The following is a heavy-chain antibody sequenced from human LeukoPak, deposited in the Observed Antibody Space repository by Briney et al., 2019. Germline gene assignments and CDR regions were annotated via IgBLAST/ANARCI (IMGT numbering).Heavy chain of an antibody. CDR1: GGSISSGSYY. Sequence: SETLSLTCTVSGGSISSGSYYWSWIQQPAGKGLEWIGRINTSGNSHYNPSLKSRVTMSVDTSTNQFSLRLSSVTAADTAVYHCARVEPPDWFDPWGQGTLVTVSS. V-gene: IGHV4-61*02. D-gene: IGHD1-26*01. J-gene: IGHJ5*02. CDR3: ARVEPPDWFDP. CDR2: INTSGNS.